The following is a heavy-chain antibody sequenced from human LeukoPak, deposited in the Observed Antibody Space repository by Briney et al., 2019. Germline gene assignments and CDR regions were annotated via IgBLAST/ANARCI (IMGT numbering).Heavy chain of an antibody. CDR3: ARTQCPGASCCSDAFDI. J-gene: IGHJ3*02. Sequence: PGGSLRLSCAASGFTFSDYYMSWIRQAPGKGLEWVSYISSSSSYTNYADSVKGRFTISRDNAKNSLYLQMNSLRAEDTAIYYCARTQCPGASCCSDAFDIWGQATMVTVSS. V-gene: IGHV3-11*03. CDR1: GFTFSDYY. CDR2: ISSSSSYT. D-gene: IGHD2-15*01.